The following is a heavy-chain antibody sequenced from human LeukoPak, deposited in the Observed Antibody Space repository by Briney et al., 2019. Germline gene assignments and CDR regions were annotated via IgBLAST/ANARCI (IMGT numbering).Heavy chain of an antibody. CDR2: IKQDGSEK. CDR1: GFTFSSYW. D-gene: IGHD2-15*01. V-gene: IGHV3-7*04. Sequence: GGSLRLSCAASGFTFSSYWMSWVRQAPGKGLEWVANIKQDGSEKYYVDSVKGRFTISRDNVKNSLYLQMNSLRAEDTAVYYCARDLPLYCSGGSCYSAYWGQGTLVTVSS. CDR3: ARDLPLYCSGGSCYSAY. J-gene: IGHJ4*02.